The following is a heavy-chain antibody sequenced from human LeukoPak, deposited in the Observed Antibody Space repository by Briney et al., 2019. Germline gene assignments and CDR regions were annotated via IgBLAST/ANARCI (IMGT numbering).Heavy chain of an antibody. Sequence: PGGSLRLSCAASGFTFSSYSMNWVGQAPGKGLEWVSSISSSSIYIYYADSVKGRFTISRDNAKNPLYMQMNSLRAEDTAVYYCARDAPLGYCSSPSCYTGGDYYYYYMDVWGKGSTVTVSS. D-gene: IGHD2-2*02. CDR3: ARDAPLGYCSSPSCYTGGDYYYYYMDV. J-gene: IGHJ6*03. CDR2: ISSSSIYI. CDR1: GFTFSSYS. V-gene: IGHV3-21*01.